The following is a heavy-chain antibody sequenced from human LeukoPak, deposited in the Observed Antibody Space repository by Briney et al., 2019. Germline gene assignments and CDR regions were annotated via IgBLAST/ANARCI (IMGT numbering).Heavy chain of an antibody. CDR2: IYYSGST. V-gene: IGHV4-39*07. D-gene: IGHD6-19*01. CDR3: ARDRYSSGWLSYWYFDL. Sequence: SETLSLTCTVSGGSISSSSYYWGWIRQPPGKGLEWIGSIYYSGSTYYNPSLKSRVTISVDTSKNQFSLKLSSVTAADTAVYYCARDRYSSGWLSYWYFDLWGRGTLVTVSS. CDR1: GGSISSSSYY. J-gene: IGHJ2*01.